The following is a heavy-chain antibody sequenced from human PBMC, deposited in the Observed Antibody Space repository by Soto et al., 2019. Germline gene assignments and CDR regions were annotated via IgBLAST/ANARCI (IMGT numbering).Heavy chain of an antibody. V-gene: IGHV4-39*01. CDR2: ASYSGNT. D-gene: IGHD2-21*02. CDR1: GGSISSGDYW. J-gene: IGHJ4*02. Sequence: SETLSLTCTVSGGSISSGDYWWAWIRQPPGKGLEWIGIASYSGNTHYSPSLRSRVVISVDSSKNQFSLRLSSLTAADTAVYYCARQIGGDRRSLDHWGQGTLVTVSS. CDR3: ARQIGGDRRSLDH.